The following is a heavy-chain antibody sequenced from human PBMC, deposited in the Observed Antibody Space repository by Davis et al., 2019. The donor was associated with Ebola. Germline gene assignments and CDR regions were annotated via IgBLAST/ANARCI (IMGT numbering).Heavy chain of an antibody. CDR3: TRGTVGADY. Sequence: GESLKISCAASGFTVSSNYMSWVRQAPGKGLEWVGFIRSKAYGGTTEYAASVKGRFTISRDDSKSIAYLQMNSLKTEDTAVYYCTRGTVGADYWGQGTLVTVSS. CDR1: GFTVSSNY. V-gene: IGHV3-49*04. J-gene: IGHJ4*02. D-gene: IGHD4-17*01. CDR2: IRSKAYGGTT.